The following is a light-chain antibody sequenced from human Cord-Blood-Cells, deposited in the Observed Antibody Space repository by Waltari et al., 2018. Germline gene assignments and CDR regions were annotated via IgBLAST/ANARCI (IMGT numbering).Light chain of an antibody. CDR2: WAS. Sequence: VMTQSPDSLAVSLGERATINCKSSQSVLYSSNNKNYLTWYQQKPGQPPKLLIYWASTRESGVPDRFSGSGSGTDFTLTISSLQAEDVAVYYCQQYYSTPYSFGQGTKLEIK. CDR1: QSVLYSSNNKNY. CDR3: QQYYSTPYS. J-gene: IGKJ2*03. V-gene: IGKV4-1*01.